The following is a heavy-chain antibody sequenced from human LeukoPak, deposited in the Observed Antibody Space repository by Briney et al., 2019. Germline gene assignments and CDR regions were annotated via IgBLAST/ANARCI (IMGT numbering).Heavy chain of an antibody. V-gene: IGHV4-31*03. D-gene: IGHD1-26*01. CDR1: GGSISSGGYY. Sequence: SETLSLTCTVSGGSISSGGYYWSWIRQHPGKGLEWIGYIYYSGSTYYNPSLKSRVTISVDTSKNQFSLKLSSVTAADTAVYYCAIDRRASGSYYADWGQGTLVTVSS. CDR3: AIDRRASGSYYAD. J-gene: IGHJ4*02. CDR2: IYYSGST.